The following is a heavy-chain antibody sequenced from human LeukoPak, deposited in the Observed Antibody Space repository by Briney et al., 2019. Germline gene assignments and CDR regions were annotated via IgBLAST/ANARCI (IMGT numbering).Heavy chain of an antibody. CDR2: SKSKTDGGTT. CDR1: GFTFSNAW. CDR3: AGCITIFGVVIKPDYYYGMDV. V-gene: IGHV3-15*07. Sequence: GGSLRLSCAASGFTFSNAWMNWVRQAPGKGLEWVGRSKSKTDGGTTDYAAPVKGRFTISRDDSKNTLYLQMNSLRAEDTAMYYCAGCITIFGVVIKPDYYYGMDVWGQGTTVTVSS. D-gene: IGHD3-3*01. J-gene: IGHJ6*02.